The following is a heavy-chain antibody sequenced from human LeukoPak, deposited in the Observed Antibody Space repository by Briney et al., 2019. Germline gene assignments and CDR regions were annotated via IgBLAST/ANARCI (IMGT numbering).Heavy chain of an antibody. D-gene: IGHD1-7*01. CDR3: ARHSKLQELRR. J-gene: IGHJ4*02. CDR1: GGSISSYY. CDR2: IYTSGST. V-gene: IGHV4-4*09. Sequence: SETLSLTCTVSGGSISSYYWSWIRQPPGKRLEWIGYIYTSGSTNYNPSLKSRVTISVDTSKNQFSLKLSSVTAADTAVYYCARHSKLQELRRWGQGTLVTVSS.